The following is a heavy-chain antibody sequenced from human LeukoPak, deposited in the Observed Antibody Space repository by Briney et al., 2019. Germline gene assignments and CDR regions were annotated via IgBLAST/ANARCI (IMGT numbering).Heavy chain of an antibody. D-gene: IGHD6-19*01. V-gene: IGHV3-21*01. J-gene: IGHJ3*02. CDR2: ISMRANNI. CDR1: GFTFSTYN. CDR3: ARGGIAVQRRDVFDI. Sequence: GGSLRLSCAASGFTFSTYNMNWVRQAPGKGLEWVSSISMRANNIYYADSVKGRFTISRDNAKNSLYLQMDSLRADDTAMYYCARGGIAVQRRDVFDIWGQGTMVTVSS.